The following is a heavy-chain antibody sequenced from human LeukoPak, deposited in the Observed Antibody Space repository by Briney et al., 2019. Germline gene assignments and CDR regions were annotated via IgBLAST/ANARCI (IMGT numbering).Heavy chain of an antibody. D-gene: IGHD4-23*01. CDR3: ARPKTTMVTPFDY. J-gene: IGHJ4*02. CDR2: IYPGDSDT. CDR1: GYSFSSNW. Sequence: GESLKISCKGSGYSFSSNWIAWVRQMLGKGLEWMGIIYPGDSDTRYSPSFQGQVTISADKSISTAYLQWSSLKASDTAMYYCARPKTTMVTPFDYWGQGTLVTVSS. V-gene: IGHV5-51*01.